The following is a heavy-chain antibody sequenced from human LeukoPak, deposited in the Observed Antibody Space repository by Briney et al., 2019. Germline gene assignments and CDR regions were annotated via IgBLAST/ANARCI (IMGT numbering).Heavy chain of an antibody. CDR2: ISYDDTNK. D-gene: IGHD2-2*01. V-gene: IGHV3-30-3*01. CDR3: ARDCSSATCYAAFDY. J-gene: IGHJ4*02. Sequence: GGSLRLSCVASGFTFNKYAMDWVRQAPGKGLEWVASISYDDTNKVYSDSVKGRFTVSRDRTNNTLYLQMHGLRAEDTAVYYCARDCSSATCYAAFDYWGQGVLVTVSS. CDR1: GFTFNKYA.